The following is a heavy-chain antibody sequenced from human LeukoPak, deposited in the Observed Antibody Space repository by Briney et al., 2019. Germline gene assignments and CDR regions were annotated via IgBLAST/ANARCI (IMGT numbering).Heavy chain of an antibody. J-gene: IGHJ3*02. D-gene: IGHD1-26*01. Sequence: GGSLRLSCTAPGFTLSSCAMSWVRQAPGKGLECVSTISGSGVTTRYADSVRGRFTISRDSSKNTLYLQMNSLRAEDTAIYYCTKGPWDLPHAFDIWGLGTMVTVSS. CDR2: ISGSGVTT. CDR1: GFTLSSCA. CDR3: TKGPWDLPHAFDI. V-gene: IGHV3-23*01.